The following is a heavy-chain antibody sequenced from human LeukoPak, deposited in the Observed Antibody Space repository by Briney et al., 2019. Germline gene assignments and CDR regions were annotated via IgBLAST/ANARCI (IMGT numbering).Heavy chain of an antibody. CDR3: ASKTYDTTGYYYFQH. Sequence: ASVKVSCKASGYTFIDYYIHWVRQAPGQGLEWIGWINPDSGDTNYAQKFQGRVTMTRDTSITTVYMDLSRLRSNDTAVYYCASKTYDTTGYYYFQHWGQGTLVTVSS. V-gene: IGHV1-2*02. J-gene: IGHJ1*01. CDR1: GYTFIDYY. CDR2: INPDSGDT. D-gene: IGHD3-22*01.